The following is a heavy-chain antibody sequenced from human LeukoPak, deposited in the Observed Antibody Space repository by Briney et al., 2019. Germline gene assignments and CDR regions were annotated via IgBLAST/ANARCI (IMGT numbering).Heavy chain of an antibody. CDR2: INTDTRGT. J-gene: IGHJ4*02. D-gene: IGHD3-16*01. CDR1: GFTFSDYW. CDR3: VRAGAYHFDN. V-gene: IGHV3-74*01. Sequence: GGSLRLSCAASGFTFSDYWMHWVRHAPGKGLVWVSIINTDTRGTYYADSVKGRFTISRDNAKDTLYLQMNSLRAEDTAVYYCVRAGAYHFDNWGQGTLVTVSS.